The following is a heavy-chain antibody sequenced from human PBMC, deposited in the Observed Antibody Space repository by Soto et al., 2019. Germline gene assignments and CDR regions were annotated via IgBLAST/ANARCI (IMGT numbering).Heavy chain of an antibody. Sequence: SQTLSLTCAISGDSVSSNNAAWNWIRPSPSRGLEWLGRTYYRSKWYNDYAVSVKSRIIINPDTSKNQFSLHLISVTPEDTAVYYCARDPGSSSDSWGQGTLVTVSS. CDR1: GDSVSSNNAA. D-gene: IGHD6-6*01. CDR2: TYYRSKWYN. V-gene: IGHV6-1*01. CDR3: ARDPGSSSDS. J-gene: IGHJ4*02.